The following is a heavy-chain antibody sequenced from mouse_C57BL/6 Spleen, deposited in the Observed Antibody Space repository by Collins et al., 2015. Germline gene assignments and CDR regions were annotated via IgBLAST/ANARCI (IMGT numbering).Heavy chain of an antibody. Sequence: QVQLQQPGAELVRPGSSVKLSCKASGYTFTSYWMDRVKQRPGQGLEWIGNIYPSDSETHYNQKFKDKATLTVDKSSSTAYMQLSSLTSEDSAVYYCARGTTVWGYFDVWGTGTTVTVSS. CDR2: IYPSDSET. J-gene: IGHJ1*03. CDR3: ARGTTVWGYFDV. D-gene: IGHD3-3*01. CDR1: GYTFTSYW. V-gene: IGHV1-61*01.